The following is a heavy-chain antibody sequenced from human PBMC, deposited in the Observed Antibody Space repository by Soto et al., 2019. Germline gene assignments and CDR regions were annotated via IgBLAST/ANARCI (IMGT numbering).Heavy chain of an antibody. J-gene: IGHJ3*02. CDR3: AKEVGSSSWHALHI. CDR1: GFIFSNYD. Sequence: QVQLVESGGGVVQPGRSLRLSCAASGFIFSNYDMHWVRQAPGKGLEWVAVTRPDGVTKYYGDSVRGRFIISRDNSKNTMSREMTSLGVEDTAIYYCAKEVGSSSWHALHIWGRGTMVTVSS. D-gene: IGHD6-13*01. CDR2: TRPDGVTK. V-gene: IGHV3-33*06.